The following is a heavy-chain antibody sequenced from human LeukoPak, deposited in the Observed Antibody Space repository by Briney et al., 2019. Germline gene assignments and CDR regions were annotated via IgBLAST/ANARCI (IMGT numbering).Heavy chain of an antibody. J-gene: IGHJ4*02. D-gene: IGHD1-26*01. Sequence: ASVKVSCKASGYTFIDYYMHWVRQAPGQGLEWIGWISPISGGTKYVQKFQGRVTITRDTSITTVYMELSGLSFDDTAVYYCARGGGRYSVDYWGQGTLVTVSS. CDR3: ARGGGRYSVDY. V-gene: IGHV1-2*02. CDR2: ISPISGGT. CDR1: GYTFIDYY.